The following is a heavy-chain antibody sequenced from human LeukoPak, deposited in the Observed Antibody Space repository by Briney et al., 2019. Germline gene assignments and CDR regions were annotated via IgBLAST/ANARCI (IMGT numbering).Heavy chain of an antibody. J-gene: IGHJ4*02. D-gene: IGHD2-21*02. Sequence: GGSLRLSCAASGFTFSSYWMSWVRQAPGKGLEWVANIKQDGSEKYYVDSVKGRFTISRDNAKNSLYLQMNSLRAEDTAVYYCARSNCGGDCSFDYWGQGTLVTVSS. CDR1: GFTFSSYW. CDR3: ARSNCGGDCSFDY. V-gene: IGHV3-7*01. CDR2: IKQDGSEK.